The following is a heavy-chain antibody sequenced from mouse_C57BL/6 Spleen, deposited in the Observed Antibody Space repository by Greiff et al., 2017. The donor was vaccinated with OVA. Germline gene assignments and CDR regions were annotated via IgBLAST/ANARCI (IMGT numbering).Heavy chain of an antibody. CDR3: ATLPLWSETWFAY. CDR1: GFTFSDYG. V-gene: IGHV5-17*01. J-gene: IGHJ3*01. D-gene: IGHD1-1*02. Sequence: EVQVVESGGGLVKPGGSLKLSCAASGFTFSDYGMHWVRQAPEKGLEWVAYISSGSSTIYYADTVKGRFTISRDNAKNTLFLQLTSLRSEDTAMYYCATLPLWSETWFAYWGQGTLVTVSA. CDR2: ISSGSSTI.